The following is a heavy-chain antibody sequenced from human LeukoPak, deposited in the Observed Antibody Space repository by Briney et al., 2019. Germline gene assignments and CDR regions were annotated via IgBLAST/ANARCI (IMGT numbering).Heavy chain of an antibody. CDR1: GFTFSSYA. Sequence: GRSLRLSCAASGFTFSSYAMHWVRQAPGKGLEWVALISYDGSNKYYADSVKGRFTISRDNSKNTLYLQMNSLRAEDTAVYYCARDQGGVGYWGQGTLVTVSS. CDR3: ARDQGGVGY. CDR2: ISYDGSNK. V-gene: IGHV3-30*04. D-gene: IGHD3-16*01. J-gene: IGHJ4*02.